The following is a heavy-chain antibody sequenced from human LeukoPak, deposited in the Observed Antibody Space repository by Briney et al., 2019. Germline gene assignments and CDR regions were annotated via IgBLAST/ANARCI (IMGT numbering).Heavy chain of an antibody. CDR2: IWYDGSNK. CDR1: GFTFSSYG. CDR3: ARDERVRTYYDFWSGYYRDYGMDV. J-gene: IGHJ6*02. V-gene: IGHV3-33*01. D-gene: IGHD3-3*01. Sequence: GSVILYCAASGFTFSSYGMHWVRQAPGKGLEWVAVIWYDGSNKYYADSVKGRFTISRDNSKNTLYLQMNSLRAEDTAVYYCARDERVRTYYDFWSGYYRDYGMDVWGQGTPVTVSS.